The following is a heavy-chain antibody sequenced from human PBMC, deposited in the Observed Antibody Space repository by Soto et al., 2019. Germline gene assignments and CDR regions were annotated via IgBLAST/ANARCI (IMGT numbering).Heavy chain of an antibody. D-gene: IGHD6-13*01. J-gene: IGHJ4*02. Sequence: SETLSLTCSVSGGSMIAYYWNWMRQPPGKGLQWIGYTYYSGSTTYNPSLKSRVTISVDSSKNQFSLKLDSVTPADTAAYYCARVRGTAGKRYFDYWGPGTLVTVSS. CDR3: ARVRGTAGKRYFDY. CDR2: TYYSGST. CDR1: GGSMIAYY. V-gene: IGHV4-59*01.